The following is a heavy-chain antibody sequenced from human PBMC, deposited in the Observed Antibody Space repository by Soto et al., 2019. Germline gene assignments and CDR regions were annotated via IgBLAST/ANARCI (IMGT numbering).Heavy chain of an antibody. CDR2: IYPGDSDT. CDR3: SVGWRRLSSSAPFDY. V-gene: IGHV5-51*01. CDR1: GYSFTSYW. Sequence: GESLKISCKGSGYSFTSYWIGWVRQMPGKGLEWMGIIYPGDSDTRYSPSFQGQVTISADKSISTAYLQWSSLKASDTAMYYCSVGWRRLSSSAPFDYWGQGTLVTVSS. D-gene: IGHD6-6*01. J-gene: IGHJ4*02.